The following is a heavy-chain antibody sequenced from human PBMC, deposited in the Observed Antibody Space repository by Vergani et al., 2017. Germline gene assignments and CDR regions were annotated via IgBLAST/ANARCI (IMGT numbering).Heavy chain of an antibody. J-gene: IGHJ6*03. CDR3: ARGRSDYDFWSGTSYYYYYMDV. CDR2: IYYSGST. CDR1: GGSISSGGYY. V-gene: IGHV4-31*03. D-gene: IGHD3-3*01. Sequence: QVQLQESGPGLVKPSQTLSLTCTVSGGSISSGGYYWSWIRQHPGKGLEWIGYIYYSGSTYYNPSLKSRVTISVDTSKNQFSLKLSSVTAADTAVDYCARGRSDYDFWSGTSYYYYYMDVWGKGTTVTVSS.